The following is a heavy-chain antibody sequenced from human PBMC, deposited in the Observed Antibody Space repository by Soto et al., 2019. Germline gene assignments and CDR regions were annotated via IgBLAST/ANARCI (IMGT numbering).Heavy chain of an antibody. V-gene: IGHV3-11*06. Sequence: VGSLRLSCAGSGFTFGDSYMSWIRQASGKGLEWLSYISPGSRYPAYADSVKGRFTISRDNAKRSLYLQMMSLTAEDTAIYYCVRGGGGGLFEPWGQGTMVTVSS. J-gene: IGHJ5*02. CDR3: VRGGGGGLFEP. CDR1: GFTFGDSY. CDR2: ISPGSRYP. D-gene: IGHD2-15*01.